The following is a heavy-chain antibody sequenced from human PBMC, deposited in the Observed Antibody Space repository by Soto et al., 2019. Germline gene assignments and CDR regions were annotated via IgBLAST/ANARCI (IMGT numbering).Heavy chain of an antibody. Sequence: QVQLVQSGAEVKKPGSSVKVSCKVSGGTFSSYAISWVRQAPGQGLEWMGGIIPIFGTANYAQKFQGRVTITADESTSTAYMELSSLRSEDTAVYYCARDTEGATSWYFDLWGRGTLVTVSS. J-gene: IGHJ2*01. CDR2: IIPIFGTA. CDR1: GGTFSSYA. V-gene: IGHV1-69*01. D-gene: IGHD4-4*01. CDR3: ARDTEGATSWYFDL.